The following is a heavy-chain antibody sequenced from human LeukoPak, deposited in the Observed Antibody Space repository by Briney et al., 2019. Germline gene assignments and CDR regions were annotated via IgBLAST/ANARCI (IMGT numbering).Heavy chain of an antibody. CDR1: GFPFSTYI. V-gene: IGHV3-7*04. D-gene: IGHD2-15*01. Sequence: PGGSLRLSCAAAGFPFSTYIMNWVRQAPGKGLEWVANIKQDGSEKYYVDSVKGRFTISRDNAKNSLYLQMNSLRAEDTAVYFCARDIVVVVTAPNYYYYGMDVWGQGTTVTVSS. J-gene: IGHJ6*02. CDR3: ARDIVVVVTAPNYYYYGMDV. CDR2: IKQDGSEK.